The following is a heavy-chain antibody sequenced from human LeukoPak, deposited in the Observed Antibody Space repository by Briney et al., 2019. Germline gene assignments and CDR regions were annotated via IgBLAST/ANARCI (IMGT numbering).Heavy chain of an antibody. V-gene: IGHV4-4*07. CDR1: GGSISSYY. CDR2: IYTSGRA. Sequence: PSETLSLTCTVSGGSISSYYWDWVRQPAGEGLEWIGRIYTSGRAYYNPSLKSRVTMSVDTSKNQFSLKLISVTAADTAVYYCARSRGIRDVFDIWGQGTMVTVSS. CDR3: ARSRGIRDVFDI. J-gene: IGHJ3*02.